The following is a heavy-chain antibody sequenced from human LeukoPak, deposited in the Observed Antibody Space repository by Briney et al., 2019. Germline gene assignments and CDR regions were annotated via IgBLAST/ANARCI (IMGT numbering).Heavy chain of an antibody. Sequence: SETLSLTCAVYGGSFSGYYWSWIRQPPGKGLEWIGEINHSGSTNYNPSLKSRVTISVDTSKNQFSLKLSSVTAADTAVYYCASRYGSGSHPLGYWGQGTLVTVSS. CDR2: INHSGST. D-gene: IGHD3-10*01. V-gene: IGHV4-34*01. J-gene: IGHJ4*02. CDR1: GGSFSGYY. CDR3: ASRYGSGSHPLGY.